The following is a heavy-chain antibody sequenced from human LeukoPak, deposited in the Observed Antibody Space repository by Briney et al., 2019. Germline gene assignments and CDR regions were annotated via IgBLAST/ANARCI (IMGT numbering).Heavy chain of an antibody. Sequence: SETLSLTCTVSGGSISSGGYYWSWIRQHPGKGLEWIGYIYYSGSTYYNPSLKSRVTISVDTSKNQFSLKLSSVTAADTAVYYCARFVGYSYGYFYFDYWGQGTLVTVSS. D-gene: IGHD5-18*01. V-gene: IGHV4-31*03. J-gene: IGHJ4*02. CDR2: IYYSGST. CDR3: ARFVGYSYGYFYFDY. CDR1: GGSISSGGYY.